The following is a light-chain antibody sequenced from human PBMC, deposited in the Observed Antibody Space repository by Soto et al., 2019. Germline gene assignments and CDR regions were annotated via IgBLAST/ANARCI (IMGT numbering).Light chain of an antibody. CDR1: QTVSSSY. J-gene: IGKJ1*01. CDR2: GAS. CDR3: QQYGSSPRT. V-gene: IGKV3-20*01. Sequence: EIVLSQSPGTLSLSPGERATLSCRASQTVSSSYLAWYQQKPGQAPRLLIYGASNRATGIPDRFGGSGPGADFTLTISRLEPEDFAVYYCQQYGSSPRTFGQGTKADI.